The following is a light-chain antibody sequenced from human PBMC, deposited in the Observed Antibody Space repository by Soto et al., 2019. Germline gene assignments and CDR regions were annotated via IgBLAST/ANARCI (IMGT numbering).Light chain of an antibody. CDR1: QSISSW. V-gene: IGKV1-5*01. CDR3: QQYNSYSRP. Sequence: DIQMTQSPSTLSASVGDRVTITCRASQSISSWLAWYQQKPGKAPKLLIYDAYSLESGVPSRFSGSASGTEFTLTISSLQPDDFATYYCQQYNSYSRPFGQGTKVDIK. CDR2: DAY. J-gene: IGKJ1*01.